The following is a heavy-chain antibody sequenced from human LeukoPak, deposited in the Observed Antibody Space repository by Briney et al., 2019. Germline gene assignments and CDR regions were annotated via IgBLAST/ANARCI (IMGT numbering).Heavy chain of an antibody. CDR2: IYYSGGT. J-gene: IGHJ4*02. CDR1: GDSISDGDYY. V-gene: IGHV4-30-4*01. D-gene: IGHD6-13*01. CDR3: ARAWTSAGRFDF. Sequence: PSQTLSHTCTVSGDSISDGDYYWSWIRQPPGKGLEWLGYIYYSGGTYYNPSLKSRLTISVDTSRNQFSLKLSSVTAADTAVYYCARAWTSAGRFDFWGQGTLVPVSS.